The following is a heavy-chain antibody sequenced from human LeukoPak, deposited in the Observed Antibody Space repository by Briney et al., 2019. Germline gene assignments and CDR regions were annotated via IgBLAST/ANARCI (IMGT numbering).Heavy chain of an antibody. CDR3: ASLDTAHPSGVH. CDR2: MKRDGGEK. CDR1: TFTFTPGW. V-gene: IGHV3-7*01. J-gene: IGHJ4*02. D-gene: IGHD5-18*01. Sequence: PGGSLRLSCEASTFTFTPGWMSWVRQAPGKGLEWVAMMKRDGGEKHYVDSVRGRFTISRDNAKNSLYLQMDSLRDEGTAVYYCASLDTAHPSGVHWGQGTLVTVSS.